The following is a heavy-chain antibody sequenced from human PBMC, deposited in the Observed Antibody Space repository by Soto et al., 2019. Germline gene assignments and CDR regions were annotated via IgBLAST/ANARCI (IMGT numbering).Heavy chain of an antibody. CDR3: ARSTRRFYYYYGMDV. CDR1: GFTFSSYA. Sequence: QVQLVESGGGVVQPGRSLRLSCAASGFTFSSYAMHWVRQAPGKGLEWVAVISYDGSNKYYADSVKGRFTISRDNSKNTLYLQMNSLRAEDTAVYYGARSTRRFYYYYGMDVWGQGTTVTVSS. V-gene: IGHV3-30-3*01. J-gene: IGHJ6*02. CDR2: ISYDGSNK.